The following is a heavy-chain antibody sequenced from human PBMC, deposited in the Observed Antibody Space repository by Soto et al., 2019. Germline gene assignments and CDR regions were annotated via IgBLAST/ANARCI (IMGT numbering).Heavy chain of an antibody. CDR2: ISAYNGNT. CDR1: GYTFTSYG. Sequence: ASVKVSCKASGYTFTSYGISWVRQAPGQGLEWMGWISAYNGNTNYAQKLQGRVTMTTDTSTGTAYMELRSLRSDDTAVYYCARLGAARSPYWYFDLWGRGTLVTSPQ. CDR3: ARLGAARSPYWYFDL. D-gene: IGHD6-6*01. J-gene: IGHJ2*01. V-gene: IGHV1-18*01.